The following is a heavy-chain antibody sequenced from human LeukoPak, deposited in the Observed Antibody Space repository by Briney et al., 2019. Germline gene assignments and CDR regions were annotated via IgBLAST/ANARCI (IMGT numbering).Heavy chain of an antibody. V-gene: IGHV3-21*01. CDR3: ARSIGRGLVLRYLDWDY. D-gene: IGHD3-9*01. J-gene: IGHJ4*02. CDR1: GFTFSSYS. CDR2: ISSSSSYI. Sequence: PGGSLRLSCAASGFTFSSYSMNWVRQAPGKGLEWVSSISSSSSYIYYADSVKGRFTISRDNAKNSLYLQMNGLRAEDTAVYYCARSIGRGLVLRYLDWDYWGQGTLVTVSS.